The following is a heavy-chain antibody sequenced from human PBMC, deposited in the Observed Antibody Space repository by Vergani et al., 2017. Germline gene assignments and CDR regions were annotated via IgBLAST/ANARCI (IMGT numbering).Heavy chain of an antibody. Sequence: QAQLVQSGAEVKKPGSSVKVSCKASGGTLSSYAISWVRQAPGQGLEWMGGIIPIFGTANYAQKFQGRVTITADESTCTAYMELSSLRSEDTAVYYCASRDITIFGVVIIRGYYYYGMDVWGQGTTVTVSS. CDR1: GGTLSSYA. J-gene: IGHJ6*02. V-gene: IGHV1-69*01. CDR2: IIPIFGTA. D-gene: IGHD3-3*01. CDR3: ASRDITIFGVVIIRGYYYYGMDV.